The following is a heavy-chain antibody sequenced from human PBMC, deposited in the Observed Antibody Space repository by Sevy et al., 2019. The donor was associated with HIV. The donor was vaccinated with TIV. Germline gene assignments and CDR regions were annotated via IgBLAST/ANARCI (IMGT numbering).Heavy chain of an antibody. D-gene: IGHD6-13*01. CDR1: GYTFTGYY. J-gene: IGHJ4*02. Sequence: ASVKVSCKASGYTFTGYYMHWVRQAPGQGLEWMGWINPNSGGTNYAQKFQDRVTMTRDTSISTAYMELSRLRSDDTAVYYCARDLHSWSHFDYWGQRTLVTVSS. CDR3: ARDLHSWSHFDY. CDR2: INPNSGGT. V-gene: IGHV1-2*02.